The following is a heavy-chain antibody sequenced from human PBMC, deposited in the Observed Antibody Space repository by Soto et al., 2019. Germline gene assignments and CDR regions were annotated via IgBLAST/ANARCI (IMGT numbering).Heavy chain of an antibody. D-gene: IGHD5-12*01. J-gene: IGHJ4*02. CDR2: ITHLENT. CDR3: VRGGGNDPGEY. CDR1: GASISYGGCS. V-gene: IGHV4-30-2*06. Sequence: QLRLQESGSGVVKTSESLSLTCTVFGASISYGGCSWSWIRQSPGRGLEWIGHITHLENTYFNPYFKSRVSMSIDRTTNHFSLRATSMTAADKGRDFFVRGGGNDPGEYWGQGILVTVSS.